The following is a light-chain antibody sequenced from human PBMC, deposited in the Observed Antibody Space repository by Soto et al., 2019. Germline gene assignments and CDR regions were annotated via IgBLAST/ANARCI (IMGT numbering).Light chain of an antibody. Sequence: EIVLTQSPGTLSLSPGERATLSCRASQSVSSSSLAWYQQKPGQAPRLLISGASMRASGVPVRFIGSGSGTDFTLTITRLEPEDFAVYYCQQYGGSPITFGLGTRLEIK. CDR2: GAS. CDR3: QQYGGSPIT. V-gene: IGKV3-20*01. J-gene: IGKJ5*01. CDR1: QSVSSSS.